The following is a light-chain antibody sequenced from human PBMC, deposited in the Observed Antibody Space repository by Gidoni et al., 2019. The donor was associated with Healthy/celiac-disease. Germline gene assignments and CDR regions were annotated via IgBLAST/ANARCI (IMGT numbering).Light chain of an antibody. CDR2: YYSYPDK. J-gene: IGLJ2*01. CDR1: SDINVGRYN. V-gene: IGLV5-37*01. CDR3: ITWSSNAVV. Sequence: QPVLTQPPSSSASPGESAGLTCTLPSDINVGRYNIYWYQQKPGSPPRYLLSYYSYPDKGQGSGVPSRFSGSKYASANTAILLIPGLQSEDEADYYCITWSSNAVVFGGGTKLTVL.